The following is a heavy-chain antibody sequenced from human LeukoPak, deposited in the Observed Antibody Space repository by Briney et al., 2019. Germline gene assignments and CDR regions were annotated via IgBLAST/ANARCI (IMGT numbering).Heavy chain of an antibody. CDR1: GFTVGSNY. CDR3: ARVPSIAARRGVYYYGMDV. CDR2: IYSGGST. J-gene: IGHJ6*02. V-gene: IGHV3-53*01. D-gene: IGHD6-6*01. Sequence: GGSLRLSCAASGFTVGSNYMSWVRQAPGKGLEWVSVIYSGGSTYYADSVKGRFTISRDNSKNTLYLQMNSLRAEDTAVYYCARVPSIAARRGVYYYGMDVWGQGTTVTVSS.